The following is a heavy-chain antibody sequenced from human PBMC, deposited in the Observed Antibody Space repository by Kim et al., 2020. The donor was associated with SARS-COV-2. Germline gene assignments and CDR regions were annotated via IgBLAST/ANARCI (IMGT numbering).Heavy chain of an antibody. D-gene: IGHD2-8*01. CDR2: ISSSSSYT. Sequence: GGSLRLSCAASGFTFSDYYMSWIRQAPGKGLEWVSYISSSSSYTNYADSVKGRFTISRDNAKNSLYLQMNSLRAEDTAVYYCALDCTNGVCYAGMDVWGQGTTVTVSS. CDR3: ALDCTNGVCYAGMDV. CDR1: GFTFSDYY. V-gene: IGHV3-11*05. J-gene: IGHJ6*02.